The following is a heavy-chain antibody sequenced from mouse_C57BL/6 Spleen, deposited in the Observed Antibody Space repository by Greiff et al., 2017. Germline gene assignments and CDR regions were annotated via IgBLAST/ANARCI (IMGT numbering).Heavy chain of an antibody. D-gene: IGHD1-1*01. CDR3: AREGNYYGSSYCAMDY. CDR1: GYTFTSYW. Sequence: VQLQQPGTELVKPGASVKLSCKASGYTFTSYWMHWVKQRPGQGLEWIGNINPSNGGTNYNEKFKSKATLTVDKSSSTAYMQLSSLTSEDSAVYYCAREGNYYGSSYCAMDYWGQGTSVTVSS. J-gene: IGHJ4*01. V-gene: IGHV1-53*01. CDR2: INPSNGGT.